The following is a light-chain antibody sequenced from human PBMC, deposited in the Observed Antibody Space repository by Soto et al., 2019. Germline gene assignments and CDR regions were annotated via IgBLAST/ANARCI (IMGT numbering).Light chain of an antibody. V-gene: IGKV3-11*01. CDR1: QSLSTY. J-gene: IGKJ4*01. CDR2: DAS. CDR3: QQRSNWPPLP. Sequence: EIVLTQSPATLALSPGERATLSCRASQSLSTYLAWYQQKPGQPPRLLIYDASNRSTGVPARFSGSGSGTDFTLTISSLEPEDSAVYFCQQRSNWPPLPFGGGTKVEI.